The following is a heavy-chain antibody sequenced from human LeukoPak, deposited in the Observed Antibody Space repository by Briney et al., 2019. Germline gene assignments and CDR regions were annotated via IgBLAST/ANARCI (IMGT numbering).Heavy chain of an antibody. CDR1: GGSISSYY. D-gene: IGHD4-17*01. CDR3: ARQNGDLYYYYYGMDV. V-gene: IGHV4-59*08. CDR2: IYYSGST. J-gene: IGHJ6*02. Sequence: PSETLSLTCTVSGGSISSYYWSWIRQPPGKGLEWIGYIYYSGSTNYNPSLKSRVTISVDTSKNQFSLKLSSVTAADTAVYYCARQNGDLYYYYYGMDVWGQGTTVTVSS.